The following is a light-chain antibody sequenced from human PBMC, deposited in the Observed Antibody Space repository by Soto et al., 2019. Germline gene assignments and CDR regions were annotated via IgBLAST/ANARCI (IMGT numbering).Light chain of an antibody. Sequence: DVQMTQSPSSLSASVGDRVTITCRASQGISNYLSWYQQKPGKVPKLLIYTSSTLQQGVPSRFSGSGSGTDFTLTISSLQPEDVATYYCQKHDNAPLTFRGGTKVDIK. CDR2: TSS. CDR3: QKHDNAPLT. CDR1: QGISNY. V-gene: IGKV1-27*01. J-gene: IGKJ4*01.